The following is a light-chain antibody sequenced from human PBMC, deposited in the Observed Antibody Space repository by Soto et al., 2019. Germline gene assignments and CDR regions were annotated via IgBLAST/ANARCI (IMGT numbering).Light chain of an antibody. CDR1: SSNIGTNT. J-gene: IGLJ2*01. CDR2: SND. V-gene: IGLV1-44*01. CDR3: ATWDDSLNGVV. Sequence: QAVLTQPPSASGTPGQRVSISCSGGSSNIGTNTVNWYQHLPGTAPKLLIFSNDERPSGVPDRFSGSKSGTSASLAISGLHSDDEADYYCATWDDSLNGVVFGGGTKLTVL.